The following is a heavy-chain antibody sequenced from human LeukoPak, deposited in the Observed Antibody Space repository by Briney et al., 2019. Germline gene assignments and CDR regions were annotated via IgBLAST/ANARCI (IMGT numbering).Heavy chain of an antibody. Sequence: SETLSLTCTVSGGSISSYYWSWIRQPPGKGLEWVGYIYYSGSTNYNPSLKRRVTISVDTSKNQFSLKLSSVTAADTAVYYCARDHIAAAPKYYYYYGMDVWGQGTTVTVSS. CDR1: GGSISSYY. CDR2: IYYSGST. V-gene: IGHV4-59*01. D-gene: IGHD6-13*01. J-gene: IGHJ6*02. CDR3: ARDHIAAAPKYYYYYGMDV.